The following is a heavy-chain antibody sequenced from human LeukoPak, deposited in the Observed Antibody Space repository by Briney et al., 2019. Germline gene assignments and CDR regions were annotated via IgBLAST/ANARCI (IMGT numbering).Heavy chain of an antibody. CDR3: ARRHGSGSRHFDY. CDR2: INPNSGGT. D-gene: IGHD3-10*01. CDR1: GYTFTGYY. Sequence: ASVKVSCKASGYTFTGYYMHWVRQAPGQGLEWMGWINPNSGGTNYAQKFQGRVTMTRDTSISTAYMELSRLRSDDTAVYYCARRHGSGSRHFDYWGQGTLVTVSS. V-gene: IGHV1-2*02. J-gene: IGHJ4*02.